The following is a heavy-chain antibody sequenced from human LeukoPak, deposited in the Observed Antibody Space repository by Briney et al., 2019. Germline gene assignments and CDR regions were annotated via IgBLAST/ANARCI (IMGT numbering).Heavy chain of an antibody. CDR3: ARHCSGGSCYSVFNY. J-gene: IGHJ4*02. D-gene: IGHD2-15*01. CDR2: IYYSGST. V-gene: IGHV4-59*08. Sequence: NASETLSLTCTVSGGSISSYYGSWIRQPPGKGLEWIGYIYYSGSTNYNPSLKSRVTISVDTSKNQFSLKLSSVTAADTAVYYCARHCSGGSCYSVFNYWGQGTLVTVSS. CDR1: GGSISSYY.